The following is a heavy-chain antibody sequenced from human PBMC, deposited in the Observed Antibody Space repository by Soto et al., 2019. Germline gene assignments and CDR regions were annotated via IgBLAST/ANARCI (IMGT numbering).Heavy chain of an antibody. Sequence: EEQLVESGGGLVQPGGSLRLSCAASGFTFSSYWMHWVRQAPGKGLVWVSRINSDGSSTSYADSVKGRFTISRDNAKNXXYVQMNSLRAEDTAVYYCARDRGYCSSTSCSQFGYWGQGTLVTVSS. CDR3: ARDRGYCSSTSCSQFGY. CDR1: GFTFSSYW. CDR2: INSDGSST. J-gene: IGHJ4*02. D-gene: IGHD2-2*01. V-gene: IGHV3-74*01.